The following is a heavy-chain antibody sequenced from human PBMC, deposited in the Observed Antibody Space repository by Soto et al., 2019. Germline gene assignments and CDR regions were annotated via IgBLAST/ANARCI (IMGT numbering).Heavy chain of an antibody. CDR1: GFTFNSYT. J-gene: IGHJ4*02. V-gene: IGHV3-23*01. Sequence: GGSLRLSCAASGFTFNSYTMAWVRQAPGKGLEWVSSISGSGGSTYYADSVKGRFTISRDNSKNTLYLQMNSLRAEDTAVYYCAKSMDDYGDSNFDYWGQGTLVTVSS. CDR2: ISGSGGST. CDR3: AKSMDDYGDSNFDY. D-gene: IGHD4-17*01.